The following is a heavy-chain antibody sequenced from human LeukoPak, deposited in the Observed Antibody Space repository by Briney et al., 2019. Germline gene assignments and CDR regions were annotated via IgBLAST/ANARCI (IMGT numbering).Heavy chain of an antibody. V-gene: IGHV1-18*01. Sequence: GASVKVSCKASGGTFSSYAISWVRQAPGQGLEWMGWISAYNGNTNYAQKLQGRVTMTTDTSTSTAYMELRSLRSDDTAVYYCARDRHDFWSGYYLDYWGQGTLVTVSS. CDR3: ARDRHDFWSGYYLDY. CDR1: GGTFSSYA. CDR2: ISAYNGNT. J-gene: IGHJ4*02. D-gene: IGHD3-3*01.